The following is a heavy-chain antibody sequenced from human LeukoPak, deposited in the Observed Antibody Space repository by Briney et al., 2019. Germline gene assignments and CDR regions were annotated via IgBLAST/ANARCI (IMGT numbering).Heavy chain of an antibody. CDR3: AELGITMIGGV. D-gene: IGHD3-10*02. J-gene: IGHJ6*04. Sequence: PGGSLRLSCAASGFTFSSYAMSWVRQAPGKGLEWVSAISGSGGSTYYADSVKGRFTISRDNAKNSLCLQMNSLRAEDTAVYYCAELGITMIGGVWGKGTTVTISS. CDR2: ISGSGGST. CDR1: GFTFSSYA. V-gene: IGHV3-23*01.